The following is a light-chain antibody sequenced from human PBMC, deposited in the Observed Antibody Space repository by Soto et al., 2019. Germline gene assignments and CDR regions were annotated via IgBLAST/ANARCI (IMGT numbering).Light chain of an antibody. CDR2: DVS. CDR3: CSYAGTYWV. CDR1: SNDVGGYNY. V-gene: IGLV2-11*01. J-gene: IGLJ3*02. Sequence: QSALTQPRSVSGSPGQSVTISCTGNSNDVGGYNYVSWFQQHPGKVPKLMVYDVSYRPSGVPDRFSGSKSGNTASLTISGLQADDEGDYYCCSYAGTYWVFGGGTKVTVL.